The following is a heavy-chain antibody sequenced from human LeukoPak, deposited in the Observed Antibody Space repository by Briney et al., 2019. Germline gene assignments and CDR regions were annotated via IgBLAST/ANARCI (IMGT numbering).Heavy chain of an antibody. D-gene: IGHD5-24*01. J-gene: IGHJ5*02. CDR1: GYTFTGYY. CDR2: INPNSGGT. V-gene: IGHV1-2*02. Sequence: ASVKVSCKASGYTFTGYYMHWVRQAPGQGLEWMGWINPNSGGTNYAQKFQGRVTMTRDTSVSTAYMGLSSLRSDDTAVYYCARGGPRDGYLWGQGTLVTVSS. CDR3: ARGGPRDGYL.